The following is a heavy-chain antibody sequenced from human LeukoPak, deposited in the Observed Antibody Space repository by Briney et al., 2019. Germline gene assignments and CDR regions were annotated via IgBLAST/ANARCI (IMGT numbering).Heavy chain of an antibody. CDR3: AKGGVWFPGGDGMDV. D-gene: IGHD3-10*01. J-gene: IGHJ6*04. Sequence: SGGSLRLSCAASGFTFSSYAMSWVRQAPGKGLEWVSAISGSGGSTYYADSVKGRLTISRDNSKNTLYLQMNSLRAEDTAVYYCAKGGVWFPGGDGMDVWGKGTTVTVSS. CDR2: ISGSGGST. CDR1: GFTFSSYA. V-gene: IGHV3-23*01.